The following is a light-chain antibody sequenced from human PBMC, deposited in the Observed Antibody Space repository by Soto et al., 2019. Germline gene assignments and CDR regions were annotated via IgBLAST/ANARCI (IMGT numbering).Light chain of an antibody. CDR2: DVS. CDR3: SSYTNSSTVV. Sequence: QSVLTQPASVSGSPGQSITISCTGTSSDVGGYNYVSWYQQHPGKAPKFMIYDVSNRPSGVSNRFSGSKSGNTASLPISGLQAEDEADYYCSSYTNSSTVVFGGGTKLTVL. J-gene: IGLJ2*01. CDR1: SSDVGGYNY. V-gene: IGLV2-14*03.